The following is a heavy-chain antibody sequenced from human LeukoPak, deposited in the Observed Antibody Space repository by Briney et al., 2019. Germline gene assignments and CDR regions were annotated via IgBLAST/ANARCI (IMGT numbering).Heavy chain of an antibody. CDR1: GYTFTSYA. D-gene: IGHD3-9*01. Sequence: ASVKVSCKASGYTFTSYAMHWVRQAPGQRLEWMGWINSDNGNTKCSQKFQGRVTITRDTSAYTAYMELRSLSSADTAIYFCARAPYDFLTGFSLNWFDPWGQGTLVTVSS. J-gene: IGHJ5*02. CDR3: ARAPYDFLTGFSLNWFDP. V-gene: IGHV1-3*04. CDR2: INSDNGNT.